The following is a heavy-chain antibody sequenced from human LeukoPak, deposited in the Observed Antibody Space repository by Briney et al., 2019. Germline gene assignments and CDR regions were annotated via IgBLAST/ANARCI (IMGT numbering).Heavy chain of an antibody. CDR2: INHSGST. D-gene: IGHD6-19*01. V-gene: IGHV4-34*01. CDR1: GGSFSGYY. CDR3: ARRGSGWSRGFDY. J-gene: IGHJ4*02. Sequence: SETLSLTCAVYGGSFSGYYWSWIRQPPGKGLEWIGEINHSGSTNYNPSLKSRVTISVDTSKNQFSLKLSSVTAADTAVYYCARRGSGWSRGFDYWGQGTLVTVSS.